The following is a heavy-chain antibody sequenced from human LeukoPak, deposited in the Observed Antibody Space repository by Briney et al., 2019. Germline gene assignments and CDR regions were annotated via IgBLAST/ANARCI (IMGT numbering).Heavy chain of an antibody. CDR3: AKGLGDYNDFRLGY. J-gene: IGHJ4*02. CDR2: IPYDGSNK. V-gene: IGHV3-30*02. Sequence: GGSLRLSCAASVFGLSIHGIHWVRQAPGKGLEWVAFIPYDGSNKYYAGSVKGRFTISRDNSKNMIYLQVNSLRAEDTAVYYCAKGLGDYNDFRLGYWGQGTLVTVSS. CDR1: VFGLSIHG. D-gene: IGHD4-17*01.